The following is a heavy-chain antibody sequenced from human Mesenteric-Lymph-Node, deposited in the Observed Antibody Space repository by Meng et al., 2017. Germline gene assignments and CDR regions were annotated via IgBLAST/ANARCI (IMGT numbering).Heavy chain of an antibody. CDR1: GYTFSNYA. CDR2: INTKTANS. J-gene: IGHJ4*02. Sequence: QAQLVQSGCNLKKPGASVKVSSKASGYTFSNYAMIWVRQAPGQGLQWMGWINTKTANSRSAQGFSGRFVFYLDTSFTTTYLQINSLKAEDTAVYFCARGASPPYFDSWGQGTLVTVSS. V-gene: IGHV7-4-1*02. CDR3: ARGASPPYFDS.